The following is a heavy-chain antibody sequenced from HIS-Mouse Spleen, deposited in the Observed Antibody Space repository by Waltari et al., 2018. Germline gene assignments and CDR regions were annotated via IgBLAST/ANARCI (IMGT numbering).Heavy chain of an antibody. CDR1: GGSISSSSYY. Sequence: QLQLQESGPGLVKPSETLSLTCTVSGGSISSSSYYWGWIRQPPGKGLEWIGSIYYSGGTYYNPSLKSRVTISVDTSKNQFSLKLSSVTAADTAVYYCAREALRYFDWFRYFDYWGQGTLVTVSS. J-gene: IGHJ4*02. V-gene: IGHV4-39*07. D-gene: IGHD3-9*01. CDR2: IYYSGGT. CDR3: AREALRYFDWFRYFDY.